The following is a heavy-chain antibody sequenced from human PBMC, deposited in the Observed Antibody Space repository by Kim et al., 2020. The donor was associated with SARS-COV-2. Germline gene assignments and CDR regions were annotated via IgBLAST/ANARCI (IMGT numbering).Heavy chain of an antibody. Sequence: SETLSLTCSVYGGSLRGYYWTWIRQAPGGGLEWMGEIDHVGNTTNNPSLKSRVIISVDKSKNQFSLRQNSVTAADTAVFYCARGRGQIGSFYHYGMDVGGQGTTVTVSS. D-gene: IGHD2-15*01. CDR3: ARGRGQIGSFYHYGMDV. V-gene: IGHV4-34*01. J-gene: IGHJ6*01. CDR1: GGSLRGYY. CDR2: IDHVGNT.